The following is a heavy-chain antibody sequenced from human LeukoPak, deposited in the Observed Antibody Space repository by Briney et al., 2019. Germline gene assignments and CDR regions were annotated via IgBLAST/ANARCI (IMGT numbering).Heavy chain of an antibody. CDR3: AVPSPQNYDFWSGYLDY. V-gene: IGHV1-2*02. Sequence: VASVKVSCKASGYTFTGYYMHWVRQAPGQGLEWMGWINPNSGGTNYAQKFQGRVTMTRDTSISTAYMELSRLRSDDTAVYYCAVPSPQNYDFWSGYLDYWGQGTLVTVSS. J-gene: IGHJ4*02. CDR1: GYTFTGYY. D-gene: IGHD3-3*01. CDR2: INPNSGGT.